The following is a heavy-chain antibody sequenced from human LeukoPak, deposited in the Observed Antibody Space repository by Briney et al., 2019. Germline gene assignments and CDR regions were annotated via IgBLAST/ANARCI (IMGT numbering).Heavy chain of an antibody. CDR1: GGSISSYY. J-gene: IGHJ3*02. CDR3: ARSQNYYDSSGYYSWAFDI. CDR2: IYYSGST. V-gene: IGHV4-59*08. D-gene: IGHD3-22*01. Sequence: SETLSLTCTVSGGSISSYYWSWIRQPPGKGLEWIGYIYYSGSTNYNPSLKSRVTISVDTSKNQFSLKLSSATAADTAVYYCARSQNYYDSSGYYSWAFDIWGQGTMVTVSS.